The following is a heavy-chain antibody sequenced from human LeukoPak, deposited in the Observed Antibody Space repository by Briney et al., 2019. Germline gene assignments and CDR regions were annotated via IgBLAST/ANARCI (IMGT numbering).Heavy chain of an antibody. CDR1: GFTFDDYA. CDR3: AKDIEQLNAFDI. Sequence: GRSLRLSCAASGFTFDDYAMHWVRQAPGKGLEWVSGISWNSGSIGYADSVKGRFTISRDNAKNSLYLQMNSLRAGDTALYYCAKDIEQLNAFDIWGQGTMVTVSS. J-gene: IGHJ3*02. V-gene: IGHV3-9*01. D-gene: IGHD6-13*01. CDR2: ISWNSGSI.